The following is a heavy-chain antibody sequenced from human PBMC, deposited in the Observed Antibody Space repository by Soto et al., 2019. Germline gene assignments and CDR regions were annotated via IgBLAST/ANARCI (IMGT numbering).Heavy chain of an antibody. CDR3: ARQRGGSTMVRGVLEPLSNYYYYGMDV. D-gene: IGHD3-10*01. CDR1: GGSISSYY. CDR2: IYYSGST. V-gene: IGHV4-59*01. Sequence: SETLSLTCTVSGGSISSYYWSWIRQPPGKGLEWIGYIYYSGSTNYNPSLKSRVTISVDTSKNQFSLKLSSVTAADTAVYYCARQRGGSTMVRGVLEPLSNYYYYGMDVWGQGTTVTVSS. J-gene: IGHJ6*02.